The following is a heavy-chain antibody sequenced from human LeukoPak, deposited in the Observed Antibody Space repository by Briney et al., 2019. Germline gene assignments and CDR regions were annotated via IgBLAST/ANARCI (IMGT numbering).Heavy chain of an antibody. D-gene: IGHD3-22*01. Sequence: AASVKVSCKASGYTFTSYGISWVRQAPGQGLEWMGWISVYNGNTNYAQRLQGRVTMTTDTSTSTAYMELRSLRSDDTAVYYCARGSPPRVYYDRSGYYSYYFDYWGQGTLVTVSS. CDR1: GYTFTSYG. J-gene: IGHJ4*02. CDR2: ISVYNGNT. V-gene: IGHV1-18*01. CDR3: ARGSPPRVYYDRSGYYSYYFDY.